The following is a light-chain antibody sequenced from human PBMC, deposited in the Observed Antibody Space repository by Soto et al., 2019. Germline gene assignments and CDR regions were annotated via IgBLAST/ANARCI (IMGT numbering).Light chain of an antibody. CDR3: VTWDASLNVYV. Sequence: QSFLTQPPSASGTPGQRVTISCSGSSSNIGSNTVNWYQHLPGTAPKLLIYSNNQRPSGVPDRLSGSKSGTSASLDISGLQSVDEADYYCVTWDASLNVYVFGTGTKVT. CDR2: SNN. V-gene: IGLV1-44*01. CDR1: SSNIGSNT. J-gene: IGLJ1*01.